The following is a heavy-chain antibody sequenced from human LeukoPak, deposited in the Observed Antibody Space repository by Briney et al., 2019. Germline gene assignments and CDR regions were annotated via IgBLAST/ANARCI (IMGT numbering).Heavy chain of an antibody. Sequence: SQTLSLTCAISGDTISSNSATWNWIRQSPSRGLEWLGRIYYRFKWYNDYVVSVEGRIIINTDTSKNQFSLQLISVTPAHPAVYYGARGGLIALANKPVGAFDIWGQGTMVSVSS. CDR1: GDTISSNSAT. D-gene: IGHD3/OR15-3a*01. V-gene: IGHV6-1*01. CDR3: ARGGLIALANKPVGAFDI. CDR2: IYYRFKWYN. J-gene: IGHJ3*02.